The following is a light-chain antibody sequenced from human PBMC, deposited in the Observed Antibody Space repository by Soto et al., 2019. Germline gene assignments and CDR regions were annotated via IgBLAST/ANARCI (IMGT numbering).Light chain of an antibody. CDR3: QQYNNWPRT. CDR2: GAS. V-gene: IGKV3D-15*01. J-gene: IGKJ1*01. Sequence: EIVFTQSPATLSLSPGERATLSCRASQSVSSDLAWYHQKPGQAPRILIYGASTRETGIPARFSGSGAGTECTRTINSLQSEDFAVYYCQQYNNWPRTFGQGTKVDI. CDR1: QSVSSD.